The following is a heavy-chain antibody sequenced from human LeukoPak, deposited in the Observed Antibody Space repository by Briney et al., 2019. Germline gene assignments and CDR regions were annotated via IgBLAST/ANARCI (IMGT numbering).Heavy chain of an antibody. J-gene: IGHJ4*02. Sequence: SGGSLRLSCAASGFSFSNYWMSWVRQAPGKGLEWVANIKQDGSMKGYVDSVKGRFTISRDNAKNSLYLQMNSLRAEDSALYYCAKDRFGEMATTLDYWGQGTLVTVSS. CDR2: IKQDGSMK. CDR1: GFSFSNYW. D-gene: IGHD5-24*01. V-gene: IGHV3-7*03. CDR3: AKDRFGEMATTLDY.